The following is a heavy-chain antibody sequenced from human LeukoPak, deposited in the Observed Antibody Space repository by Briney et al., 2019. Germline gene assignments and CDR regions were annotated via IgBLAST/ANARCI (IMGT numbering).Heavy chain of an antibody. D-gene: IGHD4-17*01. CDR2: IYYSGST. CDR1: GGSISSGGYY. Sequence: PSETLSLTCTVSGGSISSGGYYWSWIRQHPGKGLEWIGYIYYSGSTYYNPSLKSRVTISVDTSKNQFSLKLSSVTAADTAVYYCARGDYAAWFDPWGQGTLVTVSS. CDR3: ARGDYAAWFDP. V-gene: IGHV4-31*03. J-gene: IGHJ5*02.